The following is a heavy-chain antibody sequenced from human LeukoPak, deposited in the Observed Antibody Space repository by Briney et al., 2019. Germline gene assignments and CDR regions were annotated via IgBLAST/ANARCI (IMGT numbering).Heavy chain of an antibody. J-gene: IGHJ6*02. CDR1: GGSISNNY. D-gene: IGHD1-14*01. CDR2: IYNSGT. Sequence: PSETLSLTCTVSGGSISNNYWGWIRQPAGKGLEWIGRIYNSGTTSNPSLMSRVTMSVDMSKNQFSLKLGSVTAADTAVYYCARDLNLWGQGTTVTVSS. CDR3: ARDLNL. V-gene: IGHV4-4*07.